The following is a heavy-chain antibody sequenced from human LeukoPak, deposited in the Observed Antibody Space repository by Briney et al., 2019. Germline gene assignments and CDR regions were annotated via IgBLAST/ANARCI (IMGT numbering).Heavy chain of an antibody. J-gene: IGHJ4*02. Sequence: SVKVSCKASGGTFSSYAISWVRQSPGQGLEWMGGIIPIFGTANYAQKFQGRVTITADESTSTAYMELSSLRSEDTAVYYCARDRYSSSWSFGYWGQGTLVTVSS. V-gene: IGHV1-69*13. D-gene: IGHD6-13*01. CDR2: IIPIFGTA. CDR3: ARDRYSSSWSFGY. CDR1: GGTFSSYA.